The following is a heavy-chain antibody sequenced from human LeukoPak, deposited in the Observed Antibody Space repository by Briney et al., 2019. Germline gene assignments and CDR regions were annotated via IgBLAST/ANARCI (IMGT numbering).Heavy chain of an antibody. D-gene: IGHD3-16*01. CDR3: ARDWGKGDY. V-gene: IGHV3-33*01. CDR1: GFTFSSYG. CDR2: IWYDGSNK. Sequence: GGSLRLSCAASGFTFSSYGMHWVRQAPGKGLEWVSLIWYDGSNKYYADSVKGRFTISRDNSKNTLYLQLNSLRAEDTAVYYCARDWGKGDYWGQGTLVTVSS. J-gene: IGHJ4*02.